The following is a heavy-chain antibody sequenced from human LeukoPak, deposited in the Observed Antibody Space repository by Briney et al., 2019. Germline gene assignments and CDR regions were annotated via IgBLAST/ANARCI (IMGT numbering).Heavy chain of an antibody. V-gene: IGHV3-21*01. CDR3: ARDSSVQISSSDY. Sequence: PGGSLRLSCAASGFTFSSYSMNWVRQAPGKGLEWVSSISSSSSYIYYADSVKGRFTISRDNAKNSLYLPMNSLRAEDTAVYYCARDSSVQISSSDYWGQGTLVTVSS. J-gene: IGHJ4*02. CDR2: ISSSSSYI. CDR1: GFTFSSYS. D-gene: IGHD3-10*01.